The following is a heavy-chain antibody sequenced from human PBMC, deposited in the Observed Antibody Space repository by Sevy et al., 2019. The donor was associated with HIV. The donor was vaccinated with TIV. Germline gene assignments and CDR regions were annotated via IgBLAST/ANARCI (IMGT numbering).Heavy chain of an antibody. CDR3: ARVAAGMGQQIDY. V-gene: IGHV3-74*01. J-gene: IGHJ4*02. Sequence: GGSLRLSCAASGFTFSSYWMHWDRQAPGKGLVWVSRINSDGTNTNYADSVKGRFTISRDNAKNTLYLQMNSLRAEDTAVYYCARVAAGMGQQIDYWGQGTLVTVSS. CDR2: INSDGTNT. CDR1: GFTFSSYW. D-gene: IGHD6-19*01.